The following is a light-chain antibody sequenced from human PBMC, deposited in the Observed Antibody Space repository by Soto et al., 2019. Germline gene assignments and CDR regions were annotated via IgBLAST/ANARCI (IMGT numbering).Light chain of an antibody. J-gene: IGKJ5*01. CDR2: DAS. V-gene: IGKV3-11*01. CDR1: QSVSSY. Sequence: EFVLTQSPATLSLSPGERATLSCRASQSVSSYLAWYQQKPGQAPRLLIYDASNRATGLPARFSGPGSGPAFTLTINRLEPEDVATYYCQQRSNWPRSITFGQGTRLEIK. CDR3: QQRSNWPRSIT.